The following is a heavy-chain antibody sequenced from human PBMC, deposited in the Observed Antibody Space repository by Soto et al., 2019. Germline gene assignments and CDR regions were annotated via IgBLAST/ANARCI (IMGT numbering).Heavy chain of an antibody. CDR3: ARDLYYYDSSGWLRDAFDI. J-gene: IGHJ3*02. V-gene: IGHV3-7*05. D-gene: IGHD3-22*01. CDR1: GFTFSSYW. CDR2: IKQDGSEK. Sequence: GGSLRLSCATSGFTFSSYWMSWVRQAPGKGLEKVTNIKQDGSEKYYVDSVKGRFTISRDNAKNSLYLQMNRLRAEDTAVYYCARDLYYYDSSGWLRDAFDIWGQGTMVTVSS.